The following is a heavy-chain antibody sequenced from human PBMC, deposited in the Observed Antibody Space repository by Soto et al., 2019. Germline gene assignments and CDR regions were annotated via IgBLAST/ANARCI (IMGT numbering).Heavy chain of an antibody. CDR3: ARDNIAAAGTPSPI. CDR2: ISSSSIYI. CDR1: GFTFSSYS. Sequence: GGSLRLSCAASGFTFSSYSINWVRQAPWKGLEWVSSISSSSIYIYYADSVKGRFTISRDNAKSSLYLQMNSLRAEDTAVYYCARDNIAAAGTPSPIWGQGTLVTVSS. D-gene: IGHD6-13*01. V-gene: IGHV3-21*01. J-gene: IGHJ4*02.